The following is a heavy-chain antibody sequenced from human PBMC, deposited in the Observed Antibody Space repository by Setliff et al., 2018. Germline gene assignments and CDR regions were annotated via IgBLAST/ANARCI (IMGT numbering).Heavy chain of an antibody. CDR3: ARTGTYRYFDY. Sequence: ASETLSLTCAVYGGSFSGYYWSWIRQPPGKGLEWIGRIHYRGTTYSNASLASRLTISVDTAKNQFSLKLTSVTAADTAVYYCARTGTYRYFDYWGQGTRVTVSS. V-gene: IGHV4-34*01. CDR1: GGSFSGYY. CDR2: IHYRGTT. D-gene: IGHD1-1*01. J-gene: IGHJ4*02.